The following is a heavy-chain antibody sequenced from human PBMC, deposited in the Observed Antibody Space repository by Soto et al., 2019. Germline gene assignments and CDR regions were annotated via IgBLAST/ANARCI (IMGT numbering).Heavy chain of an antibody. V-gene: IGHV3-15*07. Sequence: GGSLRLSCAASGFTFSNAWMNWVRQAPGKGLEWVGRIKSKTDGGTTDYAAPVKGRFTISRDDSKNTLYLQMNSLKTEDTAVYYCTTLSSAIRKLPIYDYWGQGTLVTVSS. J-gene: IGHJ4*02. CDR3: TTLSSAIRKLPIYDY. CDR2: IKSKTDGGTT. D-gene: IGHD6-25*01. CDR1: GFTFSNAW.